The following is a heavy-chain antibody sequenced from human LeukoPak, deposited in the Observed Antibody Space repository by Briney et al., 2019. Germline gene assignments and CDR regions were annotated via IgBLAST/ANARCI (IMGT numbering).Heavy chain of an antibody. CDR1: GFTFSSYG. CDR3: AKESPITMVRGVMPVIDY. CDR2: ISHDGSNK. J-gene: IGHJ4*02. Sequence: GRSLRLSCAASGFTFSSYGMHWVRQAPGKGLEWVAVISHDGSNKYYADSVKGRFTISRDNSKNTLYLQMNSLRAEDTAVYYCAKESPITMVRGVMPVIDYWGQGTLVTVSS. V-gene: IGHV3-30*18. D-gene: IGHD3-10*01.